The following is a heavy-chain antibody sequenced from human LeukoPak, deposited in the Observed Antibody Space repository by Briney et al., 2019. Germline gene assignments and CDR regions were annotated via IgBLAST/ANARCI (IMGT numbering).Heavy chain of an antibody. Sequence: SQTLSLTCAISGDSVSSSTSAWSWIRQSPSRGLEWLGRTYFRSKWIHDYALSVRGRITINPDTSKNQVSLQLNSMTPEDTAIYYCARNFSPDFDYWGQGTLVTVPS. V-gene: IGHV6-1*01. J-gene: IGHJ4*02. D-gene: IGHD1-14*01. CDR3: ARNFSPDFDY. CDR1: GDSVSSSTSA. CDR2: TYFRSKWIH.